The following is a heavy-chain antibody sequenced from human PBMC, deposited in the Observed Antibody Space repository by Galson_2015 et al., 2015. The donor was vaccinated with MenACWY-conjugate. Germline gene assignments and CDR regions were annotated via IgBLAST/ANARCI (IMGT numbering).Heavy chain of an antibody. CDR1: GSTFTNYA. CDR2: INVGSGNT. Sequence: VKVSCKASGSTFTNYALHWMRQAPGQRLEWMGWINVGSGNTRSSQKFQGRVTITTDTSASTAYMELSSLRSEDTAVYYCARAHLGYSYDYFDPSGQGTLVTVSS. CDR3: ARAHLGYSYDYFDP. V-gene: IGHV1-3*01. J-gene: IGHJ5*02. D-gene: IGHD5-18*01.